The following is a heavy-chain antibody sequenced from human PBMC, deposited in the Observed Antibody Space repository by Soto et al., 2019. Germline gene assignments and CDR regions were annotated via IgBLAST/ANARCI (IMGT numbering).Heavy chain of an antibody. J-gene: IGHJ4*02. D-gene: IGHD6-19*01. Sequence: SETLSLTCTVSGGSISSYYWSRIRQPPGKGPEWIGYIYYSGSTNYNPSLKSRVTISVDTSKNQFSLKLSSVTAADTAVYYCARVWDFSSAWVDYWGQGTLVTVSS. CDR1: GGSISSYY. CDR3: ARVWDFSSAWVDY. CDR2: IYYSGST. V-gene: IGHV4-59*12.